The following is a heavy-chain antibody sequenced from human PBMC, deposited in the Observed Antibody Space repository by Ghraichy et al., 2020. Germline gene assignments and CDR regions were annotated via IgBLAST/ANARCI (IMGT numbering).Heavy chain of an antibody. CDR1: GVSISSKSYY. V-gene: IGHV4-39*01. D-gene: IGHD3-10*01. Sequence: SETLSLTCVVSGVSISSKSYYWGWVRQPPGKGLEWIGSSYHSGSNYYKPSLEGRINVSVDKSKNHFSLTLTSVTAADTAVYYCARQGYYGSGTYYIFEDWGQGILVTVSS. CDR2: SYHSGSN. CDR3: ARQGYYGSGTYYIFED. J-gene: IGHJ4*02.